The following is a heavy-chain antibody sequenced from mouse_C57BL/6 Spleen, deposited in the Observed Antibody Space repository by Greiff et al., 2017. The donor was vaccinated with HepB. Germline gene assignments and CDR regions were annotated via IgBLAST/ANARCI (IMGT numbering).Heavy chain of an antibody. CDR2: IDPSDSET. D-gene: IGHD1-1*01. Sequence: QVQLKQSGAELVRPGASVKLSCTASGFNIKDYYMHWVKQRPIQGLEWIGNIDPSDSETHYNQKFKDKATLTVDKSSSTAYMQLSSLTSEDSAVYYCARVLRSHWYFDVWGTGTTVTVSS. CDR3: ARVLRSHWYFDV. CDR1: GFNIKDYY. J-gene: IGHJ1*03. V-gene: IGHV1-52*01.